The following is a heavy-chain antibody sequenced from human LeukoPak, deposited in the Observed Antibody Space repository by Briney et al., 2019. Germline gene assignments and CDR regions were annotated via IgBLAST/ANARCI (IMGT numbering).Heavy chain of an antibody. CDR3: ARALNGFDI. CDR1: GVTVSSNY. V-gene: IGHV3-53*01. J-gene: IGHJ3*02. CDR2: IYSGGSI. Sequence: GGSLRLSCAASGVTVSSNYMSWVRQAPGKGLEWVSVIYSGGSIYYADSVKGRFTISRDNSRNTLYLQMNSLRAEDTAVYYCARALNGFDIWGPGTLVTVSS.